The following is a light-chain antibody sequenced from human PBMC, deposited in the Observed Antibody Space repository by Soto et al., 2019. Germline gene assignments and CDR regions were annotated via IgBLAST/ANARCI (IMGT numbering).Light chain of an antibody. V-gene: IGKV1-39*01. CDR2: AAS. Sequence: DIQMTQSPPSLSVSVGDRVTITCRASQSINSYLNWYQQKPGKAPKLLTHAASSLQSGVPSRFSGSGSGTDFTLTISSLQPEDFGTYYCQQSYSTPYTFGQGTNLEIK. CDR1: QSINSY. CDR3: QQSYSTPYT. J-gene: IGKJ2*01.